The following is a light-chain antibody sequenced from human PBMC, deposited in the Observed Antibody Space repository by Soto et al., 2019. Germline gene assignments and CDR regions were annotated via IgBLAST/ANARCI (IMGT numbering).Light chain of an antibody. CDR3: MQGTHWPLT. J-gene: IGKJ1*01. V-gene: IGKV2-30*01. CDR2: EVS. CDR1: QGLVNGNEKTY. Sequence: DVVMTQSPLSLPVTLGQPASISCRSTQGLVNGNEKTYLNWFHQRPGQSPRRLIYEVSNRDSGVPDRFSGSGSGTDFTLTISRVEAEDVGLYYCMQGTHWPLTFGLGNKVEIK.